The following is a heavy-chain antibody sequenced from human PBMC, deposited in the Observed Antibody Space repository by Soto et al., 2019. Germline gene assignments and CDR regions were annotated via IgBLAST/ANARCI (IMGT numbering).Heavy chain of an antibody. Sequence: GGSLRLSXAASGFTFSSYAMHWVRQAPGKGLEWVAVISYDGSNKYYADSVKGRFTISRDNSKNTLYLQMNSLRAEDTAVYYCARDKTGTTTIYYYYGMDVWGQGTTVTVSS. V-gene: IGHV3-30-3*01. CDR2: ISYDGSNK. CDR3: ARDKTGTTTIYYYYGMDV. CDR1: GFTFSSYA. J-gene: IGHJ6*02. D-gene: IGHD1-7*01.